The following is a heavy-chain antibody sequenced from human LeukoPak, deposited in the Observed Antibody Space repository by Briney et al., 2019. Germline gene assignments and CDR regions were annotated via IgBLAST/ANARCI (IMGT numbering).Heavy chain of an antibody. CDR1: GFTFSSYA. V-gene: IGHV3-23*01. D-gene: IGHD3-22*01. J-gene: IGHJ4*02. CDR2: ISGSGGST. Sequence: PGGSLRLSCAASGFTFSSYAMSWVRQAPGKGLEWVSAISGSGGSTYYADSVKGRFTISRDNSKNTLYLQMNSLRAEDTAVYYCARAHSYYYDSSGYYDYWGQGTLVTVSS. CDR3: ARAHSYYYDSSGYYDY.